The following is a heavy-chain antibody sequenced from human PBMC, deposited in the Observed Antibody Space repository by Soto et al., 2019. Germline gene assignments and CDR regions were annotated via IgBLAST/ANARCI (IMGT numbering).Heavy chain of an antibody. D-gene: IGHD4-17*01. CDR1: GFTFSGYA. CDR2: IHGGGNSA. V-gene: IGHV3-23*01. CDR3: AKNRGRVTTSWNFDY. J-gene: IGHJ4*02. Sequence: EVQLLESGGDLVQPGRSLRLSCAASGFTFSGYAMSWVRQAPGKGLEWVSVIHGGGNSAYDADSVKGRFTISRDNSKNTLYLQMRSLTGEDTAVYYCAKNRGRVTTSWNFDYWGQGTLVTVSS.